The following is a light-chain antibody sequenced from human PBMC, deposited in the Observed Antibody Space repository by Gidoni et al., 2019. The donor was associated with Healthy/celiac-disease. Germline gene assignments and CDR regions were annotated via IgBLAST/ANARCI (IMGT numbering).Light chain of an antibody. V-gene: IGKV3-15*01. J-gene: IGKJ2*04. CDR3: QQYNNWPPCS. Sequence: EIVMTQSPATLSVSPGERATLSCRASQSVSSNLAWYQQNPGQAPRLLIYGASTRATGIPARFSGSGSGTEFTLTISGLHSEDFAVYYCQQYNNWPPCSFGQGTKLEIK. CDR2: GAS. CDR1: QSVSSN.